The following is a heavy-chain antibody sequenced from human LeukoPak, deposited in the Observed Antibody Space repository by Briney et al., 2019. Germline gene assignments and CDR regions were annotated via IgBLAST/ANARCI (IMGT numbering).Heavy chain of an antibody. J-gene: IGHJ4*02. CDR1: GFTFSSYA. V-gene: IGHV3-23*01. Sequence: GGSLRLSCAASGFTFSSYAMSWVRQAPGKGLEWVSAISVMGGSTYYADSVKGRFTISRDNSKNTLYLQMNSLRAEDTAVYYCAKEGLKYCTNGVCYTGVDYWGQGTLVTVSS. CDR2: ISVMGGST. D-gene: IGHD2-8*01. CDR3: AKEGLKYCTNGVCYTGVDY.